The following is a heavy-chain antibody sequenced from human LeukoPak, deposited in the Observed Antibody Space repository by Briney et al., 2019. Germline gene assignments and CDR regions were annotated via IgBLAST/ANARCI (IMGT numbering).Heavy chain of an antibody. CDR1: GGSMNSTGFY. V-gene: IGHV4-39*07. Sequence: SETLSLTCTVSGGSMNSTGFYWAWVRQPPGKRLEWIGHIFYSGSSYYTPSLKGRVTISVDTSKNQFSLRLNSVTAADTAVYFCARHRYQLPPDYWGPGALVTVSS. D-gene: IGHD2-2*01. CDR3: ARHRYQLPPDY. CDR2: IFYSGSS. J-gene: IGHJ4*01.